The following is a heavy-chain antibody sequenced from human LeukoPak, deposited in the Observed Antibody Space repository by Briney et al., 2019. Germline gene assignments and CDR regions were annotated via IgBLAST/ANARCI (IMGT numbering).Heavy chain of an antibody. CDR3: AREEIAVAGTIDY. V-gene: IGHV3-11*01. D-gene: IGHD6-19*01. J-gene: IGHJ4*02. CDR2: ISSSGSTI. Sequence: PGGSLRLSCAASGFTFRDYYMSWIAQGPGKGLEWGSYISSSGSTIYYADSVKGRFTISRDNPKNALYLQMNSLRAEDTAVYYCAREEIAVAGTIDYWGQGTLVTVSS. CDR1: GFTFRDYY.